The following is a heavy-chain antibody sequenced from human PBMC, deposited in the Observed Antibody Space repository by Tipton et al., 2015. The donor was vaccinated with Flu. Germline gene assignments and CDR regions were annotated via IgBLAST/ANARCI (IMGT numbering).Heavy chain of an antibody. J-gene: IGHJ4*02. CDR2: IYNTDTT. Sequence: SLRLSCAASGLTVSSNYMSWVRQAPGKGLEWVSVIYNTDTTYYADSVKGRFSISRHNSKNTLYLQMNSLRVEDTAVYYCARGDHNMWVFDDWGQGTLVTVSS. CDR1: GLTVSSNY. V-gene: IGHV3-53*04. D-gene: IGHD1-1*01. CDR3: ARGDHNMWVFDD.